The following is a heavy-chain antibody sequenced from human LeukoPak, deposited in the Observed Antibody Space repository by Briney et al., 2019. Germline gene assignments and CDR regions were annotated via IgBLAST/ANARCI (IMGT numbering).Heavy chain of an antibody. Sequence: PSETLSLTCTASGGSVSSYYWSWIRQPPGKGLEWIGYIYYSGSTNYNPSLKSRFTISVHKSKNQFSLKLGTVTAEDTAVYYCARYLTNCDWDAFDMGGRGTMVSVS. CDR1: GGSVSSYY. V-gene: IGHV4-59*02. CDR2: IYYSGST. J-gene: IGHJ3*02. CDR3: ARYLTNCDWDAFDM. D-gene: IGHD7-27*01.